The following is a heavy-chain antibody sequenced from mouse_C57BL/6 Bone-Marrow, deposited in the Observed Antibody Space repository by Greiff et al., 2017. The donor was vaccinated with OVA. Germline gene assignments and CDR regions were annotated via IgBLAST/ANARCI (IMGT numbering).Heavy chain of an antibody. CDR3: AGRYYDYDKGWAMDY. CDR2: ISSGSSTI. V-gene: IGHV5-17*01. J-gene: IGHJ4*01. CDR1: GFTFSDYG. D-gene: IGHD2-4*01. Sequence: EVKLVESGGGLVKPGGSLKLSCAASGFTFSDYGMHWVRQAPEKGLEWVAYISSGSSTIYYADTVKGRFTISRDNAKNTLFLQMTSLRSEDTAMYYCAGRYYDYDKGWAMDYWGQGTSVTVSS.